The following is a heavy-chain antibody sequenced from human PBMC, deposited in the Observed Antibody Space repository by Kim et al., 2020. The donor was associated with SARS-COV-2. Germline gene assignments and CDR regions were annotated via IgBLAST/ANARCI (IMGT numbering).Heavy chain of an antibody. D-gene: IGHD3-10*01. CDR3: ARDRDGHFDY. J-gene: IGHJ4*02. CDR2: NK. Sequence: NKYYADAVKGRFTISRDNSTNTLYLQMNGLRAEDTAVYYCARDRDGHFDYWGQGTLVTVSS. V-gene: IGHV3-33*01.